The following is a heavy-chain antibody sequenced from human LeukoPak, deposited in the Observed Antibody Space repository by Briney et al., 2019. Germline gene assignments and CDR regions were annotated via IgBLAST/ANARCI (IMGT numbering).Heavy chain of an antibody. CDR1: GYSISGSYY. Sequence: SETLSLTCAVSGYSISGSYYWGWIRQSPGEALEWIGSMFHSGITYYNPSLKSRVTISLDTSKNQFSLKLTPVTAADTAVYYCARADGFGLIITWGQGTLVTVSS. D-gene: IGHD3-10*01. J-gene: IGHJ4*02. CDR3: ARADGFGLIIT. CDR2: MFHSGIT. V-gene: IGHV4-38-2*01.